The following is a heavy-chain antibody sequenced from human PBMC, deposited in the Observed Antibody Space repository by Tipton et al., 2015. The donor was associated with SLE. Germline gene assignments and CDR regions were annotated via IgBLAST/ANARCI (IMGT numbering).Heavy chain of an antibody. Sequence: TLSLTSTVSGGSISSYYWGWIRQPPGKGLEWIGSIYYSGSTYYNPSLKSRVTISVDTSKNQFSLKLSSVTAADTAVYYCARELVVVVAADYWGQGTLVTVSS. V-gene: IGHV4-39*07. D-gene: IGHD2-15*01. CDR2: IYYSGST. J-gene: IGHJ4*02. CDR1: GGSISSYY. CDR3: ARELVVVVAADY.